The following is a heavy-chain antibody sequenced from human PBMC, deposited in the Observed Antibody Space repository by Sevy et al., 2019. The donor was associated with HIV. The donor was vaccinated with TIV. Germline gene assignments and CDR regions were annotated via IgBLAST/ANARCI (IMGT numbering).Heavy chain of an antibody. Sequence: ASVKVSCKASGYTFSAYYIHWVRQAPGHGLEWLGWINPNSGGTKYAQKFQGRVTMTRDTSISAAYMELSRLTSDDTAVYYCARAVWSGYYGHDPFHMWGQGTMVTVSS. J-gene: IGHJ3*02. V-gene: IGHV1-2*02. CDR3: ARAVWSGYYGHDPFHM. CDR2: INPNSGGT. CDR1: GYTFSAYY. D-gene: IGHD3-3*01.